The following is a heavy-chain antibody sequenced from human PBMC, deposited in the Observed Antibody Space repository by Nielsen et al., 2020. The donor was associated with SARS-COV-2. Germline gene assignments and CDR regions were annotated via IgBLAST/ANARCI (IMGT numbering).Heavy chain of an antibody. D-gene: IGHD3-22*01. V-gene: IGHV1-69*04. CDR2: IIPILGIA. J-gene: IGHJ4*02. Sequence: WVRQAPGQGLEWKGRIIPILGIANYAQKFQGRVTITADKSTSTAYMELSSLRSEDTAVYYCARDRPTDYYDSSGYYFDYWGQGTLVTVSS. CDR3: ARDRPTDYYDSSGYYFDY.